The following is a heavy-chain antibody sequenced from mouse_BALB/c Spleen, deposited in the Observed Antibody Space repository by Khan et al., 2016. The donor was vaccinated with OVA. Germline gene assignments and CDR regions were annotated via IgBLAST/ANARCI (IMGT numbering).Heavy chain of an antibody. V-gene: IGHV1-77*01. CDR2: ISPGSGAT. CDR1: GYTFTDYY. D-gene: IGHD1-2*01. Sequence: QVQLQQSGAELARPGASVKLSCKASGYTFTDYYINWVKLRTGQGLEWIGEISPGSGATYYNERFKGKATLTADKSSSTAYMQLSSLTSEASAVYFWARRNYFGYTFAYWGQGTLVTVSA. J-gene: IGHJ3*01. CDR3: ARRNYFGYTFAY.